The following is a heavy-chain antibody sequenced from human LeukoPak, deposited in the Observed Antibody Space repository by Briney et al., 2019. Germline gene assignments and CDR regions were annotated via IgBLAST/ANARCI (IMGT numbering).Heavy chain of an antibody. CDR3: ARAREYCSSTSCYIKWSYFDY. J-gene: IGHJ4*02. CDR2: INAGNGNT. V-gene: IGHV1-3*01. D-gene: IGHD2-2*02. Sequence: GASVKVSCKASGYTFTSYAMHWVRQAPGQRLEWMGWINAGNGNTKYSQKFQGRVTITRDTSASTAYMALSSLRSEDTAVYYCARAREYCSSTSCYIKWSYFDYWGQGTLVTVSS. CDR1: GYTFTSYA.